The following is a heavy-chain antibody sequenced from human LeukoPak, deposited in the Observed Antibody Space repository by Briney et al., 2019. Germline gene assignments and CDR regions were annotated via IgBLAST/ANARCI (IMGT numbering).Heavy chain of an antibody. V-gene: IGHV3-30*18. J-gene: IGHJ4*02. CDR2: ISKDGSNK. D-gene: IGHD3-22*01. CDR1: GFTFSTYA. CDR3: AKNDYFDSSGYYTY. Sequence: GGSLRLSCAASGFTFSTYAMHWVRQAPGKGLEWVAVISKDGSNKYYADSVKGRFTIPRDNSKNTLYLQMNSLRAEDTAVYYCAKNDYFDSSGYYTYWGQGTLVTVSS.